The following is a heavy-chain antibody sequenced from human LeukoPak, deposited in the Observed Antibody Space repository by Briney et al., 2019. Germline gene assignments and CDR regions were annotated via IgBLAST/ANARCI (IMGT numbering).Heavy chain of an antibody. V-gene: IGHV3-23*01. CDR2: ISGSGDST. CDR3: AKDRGVHYYGSERGLYNWFDP. J-gene: IGHJ5*02. CDR1: GFTFSSYA. Sequence: PGGSLRLSCAASGFTFSSYAMNWVRQAPGKGLEWVSAISGSGDSTYYTDSVKGRFTISRDNSKNTLYLQMNSLRAEDTAVYYCAKDRGVHYYGSERGLYNWFDPWGQGTLVTVSS. D-gene: IGHD3-10*01.